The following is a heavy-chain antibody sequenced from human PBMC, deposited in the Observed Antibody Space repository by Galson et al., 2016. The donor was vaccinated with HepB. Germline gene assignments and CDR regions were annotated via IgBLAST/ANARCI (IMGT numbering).Heavy chain of an antibody. V-gene: IGHV1-24*01. D-gene: IGHD5-18*01. J-gene: IGHJ4*02. CDR3: ATGPLAAILADD. CDR2: FDPEDGEA. CDR1: GYTLTALS. Sequence: SVKVSCKVSGYTLTALSMHWVRQAPGKGLEWMGKFDPEDGEAIYAQKFQGRVTMTEDTSTDTAYMELNRLTFEDTAVYYCATGPLAAILADDWGQGTLVTVSS.